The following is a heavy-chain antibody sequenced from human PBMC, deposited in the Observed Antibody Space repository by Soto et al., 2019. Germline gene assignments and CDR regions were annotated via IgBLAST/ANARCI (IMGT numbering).Heavy chain of an antibody. Sequence: ASVKVSCKVSGYTLTELSMHWVRQAPGKGLEWMGGFDPEDGETIYAQKFQGRVTMTEDTSTDTAYMELSSLRSEDTAVYYCATGYLEGEWNDYWGQGTLVTVSS. D-gene: IGHD3-16*01. V-gene: IGHV1-24*01. CDR3: ATGYLEGEWNDY. J-gene: IGHJ4*02. CDR2: FDPEDGET. CDR1: GYTLTELS.